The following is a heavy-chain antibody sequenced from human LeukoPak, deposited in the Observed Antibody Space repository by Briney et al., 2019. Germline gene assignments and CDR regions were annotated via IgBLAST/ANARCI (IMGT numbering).Heavy chain of an antibody. CDR2: IYDSGCT. J-gene: IGHJ6*02. Sequence: PSETLSLTCTVSGGSISSSSYYWGWIGQPPGKGLEWIGSIYDSGCTYYNASRKSRVTISVDTSKNQFSLKLSSVTAADTAVYYCARRLDYYYGMDVWGQGTTVTVSS. V-gene: IGHV4-39*01. CDR3: ARRLDYYYGMDV. CDR1: GGSISSSSYY.